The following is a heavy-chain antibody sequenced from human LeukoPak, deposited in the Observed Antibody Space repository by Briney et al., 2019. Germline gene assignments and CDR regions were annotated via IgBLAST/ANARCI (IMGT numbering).Heavy chain of an antibody. Sequence: ASVKVSCKSSGYTVTSYDSNWVRPPTAQGLAWMGWMNQNSGNTGYAQKFQGRVTMTRNTSISTAYMELSSLRSEDTAVYYCARRKGTTGTTLFVPWGQGTLVTVSS. CDR3: ARRKGTTGTTLFVP. CDR1: GYTVTSYD. CDR2: MNQNSGNT. J-gene: IGHJ5*02. V-gene: IGHV1-8*01. D-gene: IGHD1-1*01.